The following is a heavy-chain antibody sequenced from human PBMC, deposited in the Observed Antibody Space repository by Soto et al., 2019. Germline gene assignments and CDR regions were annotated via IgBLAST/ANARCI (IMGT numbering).Heavy chain of an antibody. CDR1: GYTFTANY. J-gene: IGHJ5*02. D-gene: IGHD2-2*01. V-gene: IGHV1-2*02. Sequence: QVQLVQSGAGVKKPGASVKVSCRASGYTFTANYIHWVRQAPGQGLEWMGWMNTRTGGTMYGERRQGRITMTRDTSLSTAYMELSTLRSDDTAMYYCTRGTSTSWFDPWGQGTLVTI. CDR3: TRGTSTSWFDP. CDR2: MNTRTGGT.